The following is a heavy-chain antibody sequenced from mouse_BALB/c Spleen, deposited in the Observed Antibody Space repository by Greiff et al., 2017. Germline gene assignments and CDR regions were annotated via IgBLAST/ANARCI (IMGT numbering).Heavy chain of an antibody. Sequence: QVQLKQSGPGLVAPSQTLSITCTVSGFSLTSYGVHWVRQPPGKGLEWLGVIWAGGSTNYNSALMSSLSISKDNSKSQVFLKMNSLQTEDTAMYYCARDGWGDFDYWGQGTTLTVSS. CDR1: GFSLTSYG. V-gene: IGHV2-9*02. CDR3: ARDGWGDFDY. CDR2: IWAGGST. J-gene: IGHJ2*01. D-gene: IGHD3-3*01.